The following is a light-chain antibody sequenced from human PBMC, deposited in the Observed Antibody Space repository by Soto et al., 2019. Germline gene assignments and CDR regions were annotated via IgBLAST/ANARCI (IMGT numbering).Light chain of an antibody. CDR2: GAS. Sequence: EIVLTQPPGPLSVSPGDRVTLSCRASQTVNNNYLAWYQQKPGQAPRLLIYGASTPATGTPARFSGSGSGTHFTLTVSRLEPEEFAVYYCQQYGGYAPCTFGPGPKVDMK. J-gene: IGKJ1*01. CDR1: QTVNNNY. CDR3: QQYGGYAPCT. V-gene: IGKV3-20*01.